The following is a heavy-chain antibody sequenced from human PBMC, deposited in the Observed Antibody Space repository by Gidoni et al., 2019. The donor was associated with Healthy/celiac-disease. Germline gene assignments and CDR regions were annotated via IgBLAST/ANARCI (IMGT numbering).Heavy chain of an antibody. V-gene: IGHV1-69*01. CDR2: VIPIFGTA. Sequence: QVQLVQSGAEVKTPGSSVKVSCKACGGTFSSYAISRVRQAPGQGLEWMGGVIPIFGTANYAQKFQGRVTITADESTSTAYMELSSLRSEDTAVYYCARGAERFYCYYGMDVWGQGTTVTVSS. D-gene: IGHD6-25*01. CDR3: ARGAERFYCYYGMDV. J-gene: IGHJ6*02. CDR1: GGTFSSYA.